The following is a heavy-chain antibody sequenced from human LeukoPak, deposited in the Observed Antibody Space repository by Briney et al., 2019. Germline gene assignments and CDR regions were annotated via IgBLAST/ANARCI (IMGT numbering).Heavy chain of an antibody. CDR3: ARGGRGYCSSTSCRRTEDAFDI. V-gene: IGHV4-31*03. J-gene: IGHJ3*02. CDR2: FYYSGST. CDR1: GGSISSAGYY. Sequence: PSQTLSLTCTVSGGSISSAGYYWSWIRQHPGKGLEWIGYFYYSGSTYYTPSLKSRLTISVDTSKNQFSLKLSSVTAADTAVYYCARGGRGYCSSTSCRRTEDAFDIWGQGTMVTVSS. D-gene: IGHD2-2*01.